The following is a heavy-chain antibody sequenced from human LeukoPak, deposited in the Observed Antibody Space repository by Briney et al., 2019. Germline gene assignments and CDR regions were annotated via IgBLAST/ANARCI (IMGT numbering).Heavy chain of an antibody. CDR2: IRSEAYGGTT. D-gene: IGHD4-17*01. Sequence: GGSLRLSCTASGLTFGDYALSWVRQAPGKGQEWVAFIRSEAYGGTTDHAASVQGRFTISRDDSKSMAYLQMNSLKTEDTAVYYCTTVTTGYYYYYMDVWGKGTTVTVSS. V-gene: IGHV3-49*04. J-gene: IGHJ6*03. CDR1: GLTFGDYA. CDR3: TTVTTGYYYYYMDV.